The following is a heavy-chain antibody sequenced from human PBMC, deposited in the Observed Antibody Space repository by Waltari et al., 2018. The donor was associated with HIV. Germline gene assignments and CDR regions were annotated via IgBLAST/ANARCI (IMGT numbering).Heavy chain of an antibody. CDR2: ISASSSTI. Sequence: EVQLVESGGGLVQPGGSLRLSCAASGFSFSSYALSWVRQAPGKGLEWVSYISASSSTIYYADSVKGRFTISRDNAKNSLYLQMNSLRAEDTAFYFCARDKYVEQAASYWGQGTLVTVSS. CDR3: ARDKYVEQAASY. D-gene: IGHD3-16*01. CDR1: GFSFSSYA. V-gene: IGHV3-48*01. J-gene: IGHJ4*02.